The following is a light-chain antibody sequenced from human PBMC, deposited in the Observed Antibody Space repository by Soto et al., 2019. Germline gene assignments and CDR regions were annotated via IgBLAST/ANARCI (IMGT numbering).Light chain of an antibody. CDR1: QGISNY. Sequence: DIQMTQSPSSLSASAGERVTITCRASQGISNYLAWYQQKPGQVPKLLIYAASTLQSGVPARFSGSGSGTDFTLTISSLQSEDVAIYYCQKYNSAPPFTFGHGTKVDIK. CDR2: AAS. J-gene: IGKJ3*01. CDR3: QKYNSAPPFT. V-gene: IGKV1-27*01.